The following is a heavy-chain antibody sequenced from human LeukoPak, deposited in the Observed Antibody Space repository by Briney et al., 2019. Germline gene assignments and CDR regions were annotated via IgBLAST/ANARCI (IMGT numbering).Heavy chain of an antibody. CDR3: AKDYYGSGSYSVGYMDV. CDR1: GFTYSSYG. Sequence: GGSLRLSCAASGFTYSSYGMHWVRQAPGKGLEWVAFTRYDGSNKYYADSVKGRFTISRDNSKNTLYLQMNSLRAEDTAVYYCAKDYYGSGSYSVGYMDVWGKGTTVTISS. V-gene: IGHV3-30*02. CDR2: TRYDGSNK. J-gene: IGHJ6*03. D-gene: IGHD3-10*01.